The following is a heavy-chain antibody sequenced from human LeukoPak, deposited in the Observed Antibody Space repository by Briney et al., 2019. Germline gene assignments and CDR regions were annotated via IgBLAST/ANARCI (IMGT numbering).Heavy chain of an antibody. J-gene: IGHJ4*02. CDR1: GYTFTGYY. V-gene: IGHV1-2*04. CDR2: INPNSGGT. Sequence: ASVKVSCKASGYTFTGYYIHWVRQAPGQGLEWMGWINPNSGGTNYAQKFQGWVTMTRDTSISTAYMELSRLRSDDTAVYYCARGKQLRYFDWPNPNFDYWGQGTLVTVSS. CDR3: ARGKQLRYFDWPNPNFDY. D-gene: IGHD3-9*01.